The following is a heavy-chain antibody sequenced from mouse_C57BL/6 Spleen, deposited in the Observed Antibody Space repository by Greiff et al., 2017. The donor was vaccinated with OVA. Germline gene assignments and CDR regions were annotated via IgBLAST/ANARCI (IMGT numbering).Heavy chain of an antibody. CDR1: GYTFTDYE. D-gene: IGHD1-1*01. J-gene: IGHJ2*01. V-gene: IGHV1-15*01. Sequence: QVQLKQSGAELVRPGASVTLSCKASGYTFTDYEMHWVKQTPVHGLEWIGAIDPETGGTAYNQKFKGKAILTADKSSSTAYMELRSLTSEDSAVYYCTRDPGRWDYWGQGTTLTVSS. CDR3: TRDPGRWDY. CDR2: IDPETGGT.